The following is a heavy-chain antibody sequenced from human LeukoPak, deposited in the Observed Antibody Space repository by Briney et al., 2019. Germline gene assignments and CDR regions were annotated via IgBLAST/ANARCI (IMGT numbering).Heavy chain of an antibody. V-gene: IGHV3-30*18. CDR1: GFTFSSYG. Sequence: PGRSLRLSCAASGFTFSSYGIHWVRQAPGKGLEWVAVISNDGSSKYYADSLKGRFTISRDNSKNTLYLQMNSLRVEDTAAYYCAKEVYYDSSAFLDYWGQGTLVTVSS. J-gene: IGHJ4*02. CDR2: ISNDGSSK. D-gene: IGHD3-22*01. CDR3: AKEVYYDSSAFLDY.